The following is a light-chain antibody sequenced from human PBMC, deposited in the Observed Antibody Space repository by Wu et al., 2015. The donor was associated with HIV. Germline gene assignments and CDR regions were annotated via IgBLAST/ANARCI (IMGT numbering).Light chain of an antibody. J-gene: IGKJ2*01. V-gene: IGKV3-11*01. CDR2: DAS. CDR1: QSVASF. CDR3: QQRRYWPLYT. Sequence: EIVLTQFPATLSLSPGERATLSCRASQSVASFLAWYQQKPGQAPRLLIYDASNRATGIPARFSGSGSGTDFTRTISSLEPEDFAVYYCQQRRYWPLYTFGQGTKLEIK.